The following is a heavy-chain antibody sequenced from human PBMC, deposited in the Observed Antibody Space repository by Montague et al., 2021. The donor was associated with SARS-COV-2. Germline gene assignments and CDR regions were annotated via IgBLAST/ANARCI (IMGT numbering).Heavy chain of an antibody. CDR1: GFTFSSYA. Sequence: SLRLSCAASGFTFSSYAMSWVRQAPGKGLEWVSVIYSGGSSTYNADSVKGRFTISRDNSKNTLYLQMNSLRAEGTAVYYCAKDPHYDFWSGYYFDYWGQGTLVTVSS. CDR3: AKDPHYDFWSGYYFDY. D-gene: IGHD3-3*01. V-gene: IGHV3-23*03. J-gene: IGHJ4*02. CDR2: IYSGGSST.